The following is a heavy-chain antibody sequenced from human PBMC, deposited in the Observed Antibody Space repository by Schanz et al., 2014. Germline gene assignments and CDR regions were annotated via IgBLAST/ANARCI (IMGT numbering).Heavy chain of an antibody. CDR3: ARDYYDILTGYPYDTFDI. CDR2: INPNSGGT. J-gene: IGHJ3*02. CDR1: GYTFIDYS. D-gene: IGHD3-9*01. Sequence: QVQLVQSGAEVKKPGASVKVSCKASGYTFIDYSLNWVRQAPGQGLEWMGRINPNSGGTNYAQKFQGRVTMTRDTSISTAYMELRRLRSDDTAVYYCARDYYDILTGYPYDTFDIWGQGTMVTVSS. V-gene: IGHV1-2*06.